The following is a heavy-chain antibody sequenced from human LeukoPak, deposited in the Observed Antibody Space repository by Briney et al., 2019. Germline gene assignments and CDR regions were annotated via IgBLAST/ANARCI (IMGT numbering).Heavy chain of an antibody. Sequence: SETLSLTCAVYGGSFSGYYWGWIRQPPGKGLEWIGSIYYSGSTYYNPSLKSRVTISVDTSKSQFSLKLSSVTAADTAIYYCARHDMGVAVAGSFDCWGQGTVVTVSS. V-gene: IGHV4-39*01. CDR1: GGSFSGYY. CDR3: ARHDMGVAVAGSFDC. D-gene: IGHD6-19*01. CDR2: IYYSGST. J-gene: IGHJ4*02.